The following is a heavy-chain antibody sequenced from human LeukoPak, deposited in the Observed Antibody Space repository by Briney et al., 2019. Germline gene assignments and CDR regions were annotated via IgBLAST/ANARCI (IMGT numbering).Heavy chain of an antibody. CDR3: ARLTPSGISD. V-gene: IGHV4-4*02. J-gene: IGHJ4*02. Sequence: PSGTLSLTCAVSGGSISSNYWWSWVRQPPGKGLEWIGEIYHSGSTNYNPSLKSRVTISIDKSKNQFSLKLSSVTATDTAVYFCARLTPSGISDWGQGNLATVSS. D-gene: IGHD1-26*01. CDR1: GGSISSNYW. CDR2: IYHSGST.